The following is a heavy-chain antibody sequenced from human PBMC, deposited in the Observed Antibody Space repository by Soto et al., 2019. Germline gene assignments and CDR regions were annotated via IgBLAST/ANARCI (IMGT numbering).Heavy chain of an antibody. CDR2: ISAYNGNT. D-gene: IGHD2-15*01. Sequence: QVQLVQSGAEVKKPGASVKVSCKASGYTFTSYGISWVRQAPGQGLEWMGWISAYNGNTNYAQKLQGRVTRTTDTSTSTAYMELRSLRSDDTAVYYCARSIIGYCSGGSCYAYFDIWGQGTMFTVSS. CDR1: GYTFTSYG. CDR3: ARSIIGYCSGGSCYAYFDI. J-gene: IGHJ3*02. V-gene: IGHV1-18*01.